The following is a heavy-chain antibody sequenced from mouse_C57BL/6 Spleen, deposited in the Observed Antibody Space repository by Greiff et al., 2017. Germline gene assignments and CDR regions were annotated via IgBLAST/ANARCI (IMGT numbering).Heavy chain of an antibody. V-gene: IGHV1-75*01. CDR1: DYTFTDYY. J-gene: IGHJ2*01. CDR2: IFPGSGST. Sequence: QVQLQQSGPDLVKPGTSVKISCKASDYTFTDYYINWVKQRPGQGLEWIGWIFPGSGSTYYNEKFKGKATLTADKSSSTAYMLLSSLTSEDSAVYFCTRSVYDGYYDYWGQGTTLTVSS. D-gene: IGHD2-3*01. CDR3: TRSVYDGYYDY.